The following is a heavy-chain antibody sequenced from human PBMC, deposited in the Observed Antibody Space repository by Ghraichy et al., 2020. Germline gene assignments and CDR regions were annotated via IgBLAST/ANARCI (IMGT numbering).Heavy chain of an antibody. CDR3: ARRRGSGCFDY. J-gene: IGHJ4*02. D-gene: IGHD6-19*01. CDR1: GFTLSSYW. CDR2: IKQDGSEK. V-gene: IGHV3-7*03. Sequence: GGSLRLSCAASGFTLSSYWMSWVRQAPGKGLEWVANIKQDGSEKYYVDSVKGRFTISRDNAKNSLYLQMNSLRAEDTAVYYCARRRGSGCFDYWGQGTLVTVSS.